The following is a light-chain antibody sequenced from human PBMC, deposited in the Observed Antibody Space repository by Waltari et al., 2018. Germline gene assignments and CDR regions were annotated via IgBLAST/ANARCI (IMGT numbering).Light chain of an antibody. CDR2: DVS. CDR3: SSYTSSSTVV. J-gene: IGLJ2*01. CDR1: SSEVGGYNE. Sequence: QSALTQPASVSASPGQSLTISCTGTSSEVGGYNEFSWYQQHPVKSPKLLFYDVSKRPTGVSNRFSGSKSGNTASLTISGLQADDEADYYCSSYTSSSTVVFGGGTKLTVL. V-gene: IGLV2-14*01.